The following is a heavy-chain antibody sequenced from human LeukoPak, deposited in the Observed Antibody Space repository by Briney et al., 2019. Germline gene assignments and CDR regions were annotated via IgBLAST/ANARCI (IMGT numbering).Heavy chain of an antibody. CDR2: INPNSGGT. D-gene: IGHD3-22*01. V-gene: IGHV1-2*02. J-gene: IGHJ4*02. CDR1: GYTFIGYY. CDR3: ARGRDYDSTVDY. Sequence: ASVKVSCKASGYTFIGYYIHWVRQAPGQGLERMGWINPNSGGTNYAQKFQGRVTMTRDTSISTAYMELSRLRSDDTAVYYCARGRDYDSTVDYWGQGTLVTVSS.